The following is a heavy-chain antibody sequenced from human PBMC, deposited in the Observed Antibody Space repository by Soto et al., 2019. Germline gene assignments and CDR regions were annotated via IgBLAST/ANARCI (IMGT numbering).Heavy chain of an antibody. D-gene: IGHD6-13*01. Sequence: GSLRLSCAASGFIFSSYDMHWVRQATGKGLEWVSGVGPAGDPYYPGSVKGRFTISRQNAKNSLYLQMNSLRAGDTAAYYCARAAADPYYYYGMDVWGQGTTVTVSS. V-gene: IGHV3-13*05. CDR1: GFIFSSYD. CDR2: VGPAGDP. J-gene: IGHJ6*02. CDR3: ARAAADPYYYYGMDV.